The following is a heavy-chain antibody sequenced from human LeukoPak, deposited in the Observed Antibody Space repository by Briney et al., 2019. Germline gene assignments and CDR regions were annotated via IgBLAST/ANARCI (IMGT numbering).Heavy chain of an antibody. CDR2: ISSSSSYI. V-gene: IGHV3-21*01. CDR3: ARALPSYSSSWYGGFSVGGFDY. J-gene: IGHJ4*02. D-gene: IGHD6-13*01. Sequence: GGSLRLSCAASGFTFSSYSMNWVRQAPGKGLEWVSSISSSSSYIYYADSVKGRFTISRDNAKNSLYLQMNSLRAEDTAVYYCARALPSYSSSWYGGFSVGGFDYWGQGTLVTVSS. CDR1: GFTFSSYS.